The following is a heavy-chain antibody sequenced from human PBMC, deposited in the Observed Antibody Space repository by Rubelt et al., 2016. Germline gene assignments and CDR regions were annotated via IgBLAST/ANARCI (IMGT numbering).Heavy chain of an antibody. J-gene: IGHJ6*02. V-gene: IGHV1-18*01. Sequence: GASVKVSCKASGYTFTSYGISWVRQAPGQGLEWMGWISAYNGNTNYAQKLQGRVTMTTDTSTNTAYMELRSLRSDDTAVYYCARVSGYCSSTSCLGAAKYYYYGMDVWGQGTTVTVSS. CDR1: GYTFTSYG. CDR2: ISAYNGNT. CDR3: ARVSGYCSSTSCLGAAKYYYYGMDV. D-gene: IGHD2-2*03.